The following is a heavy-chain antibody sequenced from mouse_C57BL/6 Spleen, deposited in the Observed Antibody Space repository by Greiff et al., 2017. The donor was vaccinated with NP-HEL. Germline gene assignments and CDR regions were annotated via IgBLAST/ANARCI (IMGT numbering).Heavy chain of an antibody. Sequence: EVQLVESGPGLVKPSQSLSLTCSVTGYSITSGYYWNWIRQFPGNKLEWMGYISYDGSNNYNPSLKNRISITRDTSKNQFFLKLNSVTTEDTATYYCARDGPGDYDGDWYFDVWGTGTTVTVSS. J-gene: IGHJ1*03. CDR3: ARDGPGDYDGDWYFDV. D-gene: IGHD2-4*01. CDR1: GYSITSGYY. CDR2: ISYDGSN. V-gene: IGHV3-6*01.